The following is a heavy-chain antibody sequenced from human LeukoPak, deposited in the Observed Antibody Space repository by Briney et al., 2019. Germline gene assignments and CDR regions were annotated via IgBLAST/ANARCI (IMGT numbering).Heavy chain of an antibody. Sequence: ASVKVSCKASGYTFTSYYMHWVRQAPGQGLEWMGIINPSGGSTSYAQKFRGRVTMTRDMSTSTDYMELSRLRSDDTAVYYCARATPRRAVASTGPNWFDPWGQGTLVTVSS. CDR2: INPSGGST. V-gene: IGHV1-46*01. J-gene: IGHJ5*02. CDR1: GYTFTSYY. D-gene: IGHD6-19*01. CDR3: ARATPRRAVASTGPNWFDP.